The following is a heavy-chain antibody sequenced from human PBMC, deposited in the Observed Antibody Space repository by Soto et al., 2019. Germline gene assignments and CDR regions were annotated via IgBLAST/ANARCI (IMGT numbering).Heavy chain of an antibody. CDR1: GGTFSSYA. D-gene: IGHD3-16*01. V-gene: IGHV1-69*06. J-gene: IGHJ4*02. Sequence: QVQLVQSGAEVKKPGSSVKVSCKASGGTFSSYAISWVRQAPGQGLEWMGGIIPIFGTANYAQKFQRRITITRNKTTTTGHPARFTRRPDGTDAYFCAGGGGDMTAPPPYIYWGQGTLVTVSS. CDR3: AGGGGDMTAPPPYIY. CDR2: IIPIFGTA.